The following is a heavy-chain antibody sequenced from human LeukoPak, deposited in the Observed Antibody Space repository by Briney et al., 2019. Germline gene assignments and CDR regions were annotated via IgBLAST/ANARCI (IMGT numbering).Heavy chain of an antibody. J-gene: IGHJ4*02. CDR2: IKSDGRST. V-gene: IGHV3-74*01. CDR3: ARDGKYGTFDS. Sequence: PGGSLRLSCAASGFTFSSYWMHWVRQAPGKGLVWVSDIKSDGRSTSYADSGKGQFTISRDNAKDTLYLQMNSLRAEDTAVYYCARDGKYGTFDSWGQGTLVTVSS. CDR1: GFTFSSYW. D-gene: IGHD1-14*01.